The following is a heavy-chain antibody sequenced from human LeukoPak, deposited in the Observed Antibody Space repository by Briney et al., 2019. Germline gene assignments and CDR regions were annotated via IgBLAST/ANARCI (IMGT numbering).Heavy chain of an antibody. CDR1: GFTFSSYG. J-gene: IGHJ6*02. Sequence: GGSLRLSCAASGFTFSSYGMHWVRQAPGKGLEWVAVISYDGSNKYYADSVKGRFTISRDNSKNTLYLQMSSLRAEDTAVYYCAKDGAPYYDFWSGSVYYYYGMDVWGQGTTVTVPS. CDR3: AKDGAPYYDFWSGSVYYYYGMDV. D-gene: IGHD3-3*01. CDR2: ISYDGSNK. V-gene: IGHV3-30*18.